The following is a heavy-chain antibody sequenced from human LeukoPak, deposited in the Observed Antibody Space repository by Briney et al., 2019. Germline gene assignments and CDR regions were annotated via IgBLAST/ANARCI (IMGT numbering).Heavy chain of an antibody. Sequence: GGSLRLSCAASGFTFSSYAMSWVRQAPGKGLEWVSVISGSGGSTHYADSVRGRFTISRDNSKNTLNLQMNSLRADDTAFYYCAKDLLRWQRGWFDPWGQGTLVTVFS. CDR2: ISGSGGST. V-gene: IGHV3-23*01. D-gene: IGHD2-15*01. J-gene: IGHJ5*02. CDR3: AKDLLRWQRGWFDP. CDR1: GFTFSSYA.